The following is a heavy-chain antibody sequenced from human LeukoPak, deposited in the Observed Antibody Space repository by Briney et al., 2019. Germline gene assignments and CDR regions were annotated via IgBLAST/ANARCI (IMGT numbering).Heavy chain of an antibody. J-gene: IGHJ5*02. CDR1: GFTFSSYW. D-gene: IGHD2-2*01. Sequence: PGGSLRLSXAASGFTFSSYWMSWVRQAPGKGLEWVANIKQDGSEKYYVDSVKGRFTISRDNAKNSLYLQMNSLRAEDTAVYYCARDGPVVPAPSFDPWGQGTLVTVSS. CDR2: IKQDGSEK. V-gene: IGHV3-7*01. CDR3: ARDGPVVPAPSFDP.